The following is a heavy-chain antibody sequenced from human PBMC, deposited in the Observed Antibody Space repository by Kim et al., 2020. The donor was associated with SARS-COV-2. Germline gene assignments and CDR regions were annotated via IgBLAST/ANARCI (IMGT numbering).Heavy chain of an antibody. J-gene: IGHJ4*02. V-gene: IGHV3-30*04. Sequence: GGSLRLSCAASGFPFSSYTVHWVRQAPGKGLEWVALISYDGSKTYYADSVKGRFTISRDNSKNTLYLHLSSLRTEDTAVYYCVRDRGYTSGWYFRYWGQGTLVTVSS. CDR3: VRDRGYTSGWYFRY. CDR2: ISYDGSKT. D-gene: IGHD6-19*01. CDR1: GFPFSSYT.